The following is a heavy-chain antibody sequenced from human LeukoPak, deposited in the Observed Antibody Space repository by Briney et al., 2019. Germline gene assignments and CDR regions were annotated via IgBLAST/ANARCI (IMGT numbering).Heavy chain of an antibody. D-gene: IGHD6-13*01. CDR3: ARVLGYSSSWDPEIENLFDY. Sequence: GGSLRLSCAASGFTFSSYAMHWVRQAPGKGLEGVAVISYDGSNKYYADSVEGRFTISRDNSKNTLYLQMNSLRAEDTAVYYCARVLGYSSSWDPEIENLFDYWGQGTLVTVSS. J-gene: IGHJ4*02. V-gene: IGHV3-30*04. CDR2: ISYDGSNK. CDR1: GFTFSSYA.